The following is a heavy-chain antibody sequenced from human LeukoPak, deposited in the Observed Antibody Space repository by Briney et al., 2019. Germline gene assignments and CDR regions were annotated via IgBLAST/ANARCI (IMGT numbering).Heavy chain of an antibody. CDR2: IFYSGST. Sequence: SETLSFTCTVSGGSISTNYYWGWIRQPPGKGLEWIGNIFYSGSTYYSPSLRSRVTISLDTSRNQFSLKLNSVTAADTAVYYCAKSNGYGLVDIWGQGTMVTVSS. J-gene: IGHJ3*02. CDR3: AKSNGYGLVDI. D-gene: IGHD3-10*01. CDR1: GGSISTNYY. V-gene: IGHV4-39*07.